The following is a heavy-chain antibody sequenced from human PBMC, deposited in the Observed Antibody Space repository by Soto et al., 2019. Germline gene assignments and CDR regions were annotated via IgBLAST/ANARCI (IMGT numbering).Heavy chain of an antibody. CDR2: IYYSGST. CDR1: GGSVSSGSYY. V-gene: IGHV4-61*01. CDR3: ARSRRDFWSPSFYYYYYGMDV. J-gene: IGHJ6*02. D-gene: IGHD3-3*01. Sequence: SETLSLTCTVSGGSVSSGSYYWSWIRQPPGKGLEWIGYIYYSGSTNYNPSLKSRVTISVDTSKNQFSLKLSSVTAADTAVYYCARSRRDFWSPSFYYYYYGMDVWGQGTTVNVSS.